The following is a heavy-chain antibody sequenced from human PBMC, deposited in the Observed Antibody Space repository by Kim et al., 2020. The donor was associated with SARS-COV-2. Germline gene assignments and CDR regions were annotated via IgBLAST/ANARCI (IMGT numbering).Heavy chain of an antibody. J-gene: IGHJ6*02. CDR2: ISAYNGNT. CDR1: GYTFTSYG. Sequence: ASVKVSCKASGYTFTSYGISWVRQAPGQGLEWMGWISAYNGNTNYAQKLQGRVTMTTDTSTSTAYIERRSLRSDDTAVYYCARYYYDILTGYYPRQLYYYFGVDVLGQGTTVTGSS. CDR3: ARYYYDILTGYYPRQLYYYFGVDV. D-gene: IGHD3-9*01. V-gene: IGHV1-18*01.